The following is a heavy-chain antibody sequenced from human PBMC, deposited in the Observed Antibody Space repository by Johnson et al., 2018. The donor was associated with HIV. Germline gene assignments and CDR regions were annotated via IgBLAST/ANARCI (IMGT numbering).Heavy chain of an antibody. J-gene: IGHJ3*02. CDR2: IWYDGSNK. D-gene: IGHD4-11*01. Sequence: QVQLVESGGGVVRPGGSLRLSCAASGFTFDDYGMSWVRQAPGKGLEWVAIIWYDGSNKYYTDSVKGRFTISRDNAKNSVYLQMNSLRAEDTAVYYCAREDYSAFDIWGQGKMVTVSS. CDR3: AREDYSAFDI. CDR1: GFTFDDYG. V-gene: IGHV3-33*08.